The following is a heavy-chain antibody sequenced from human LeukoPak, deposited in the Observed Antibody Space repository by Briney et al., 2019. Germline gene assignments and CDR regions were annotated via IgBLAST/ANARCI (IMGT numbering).Heavy chain of an antibody. V-gene: IGHV3-48*03. CDR3: GRTLIYAFDI. D-gene: IGHD2/OR15-2a*01. CDR1: GFTFSRYE. CDR2: ISSGGSTI. Sequence: PGGSLRLSCAASGFTFSRYEMNWVRQAPGKGREWVSYISSGGSTIYYADSVKGRFTISRDNAKNSLYLQMNRLRAEDTAVYYCGRTLIYAFDIWGQGTMVTVSS. J-gene: IGHJ3*02.